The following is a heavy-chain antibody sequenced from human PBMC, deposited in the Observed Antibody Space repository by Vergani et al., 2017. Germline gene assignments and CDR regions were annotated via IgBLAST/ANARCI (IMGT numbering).Heavy chain of an antibody. D-gene: IGHD1-26*01. Sequence: VQLVESGGGLVKPGGSLRLSCAASGFTFDDYAMHWVRQAPGKGLEWVSGISWNSGSIGYADSVKGRFTISRDNAKNSLYLQMNSLRAEDTALYYCAKARVVGATYFDYWGQGTLVTVSS. CDR2: ISWNSGSI. V-gene: IGHV3-9*01. CDR3: AKARVVGATYFDY. CDR1: GFTFDDYA. J-gene: IGHJ4*02.